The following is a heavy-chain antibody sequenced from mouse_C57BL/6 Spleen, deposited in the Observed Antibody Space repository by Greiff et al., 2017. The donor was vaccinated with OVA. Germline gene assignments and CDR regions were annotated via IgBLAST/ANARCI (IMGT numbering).Heavy chain of an antibody. D-gene: IGHD1-1*01. J-gene: IGHJ2*01. Sequence: QVQLQQPGAELVMPGASVKLSCKASGYTFTSYWMHWVKQRPGQGLEWIGEIDPSDSYTNYNQKFKGKSTLTVDKSSSTAYMQLSSLTSEDSAVYYCARSANYYGSSRDYWGQGTTLTVSS. CDR1: GYTFTSYW. V-gene: IGHV1-69*01. CDR2: IDPSDSYT. CDR3: ARSANYYGSSRDY.